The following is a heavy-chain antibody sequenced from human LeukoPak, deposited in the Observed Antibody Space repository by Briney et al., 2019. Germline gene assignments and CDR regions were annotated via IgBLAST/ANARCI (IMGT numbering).Heavy chain of an antibody. CDR3: ARDRPLGYYDSSGYLDAFDI. CDR1: GGSISSYY. V-gene: IGHV4-59*01. CDR2: IYYSGST. Sequence: SETLSLTCTVSGGSISSYYWSWIRQPPGKELEWIGYIYYSGSTNYNPSLKSRVTISVDTSKNQFSLKLSSVTAADTAVYYCARDRPLGYYDSSGYLDAFDIWGQGTMVTVSS. J-gene: IGHJ3*02. D-gene: IGHD3-22*01.